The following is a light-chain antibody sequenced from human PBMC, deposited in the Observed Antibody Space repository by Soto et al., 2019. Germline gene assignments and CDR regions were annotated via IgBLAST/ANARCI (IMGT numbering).Light chain of an antibody. CDR1: SSDVGSYNR. Sequence: QSALTRPPSVSGSPGQSVAISCTGTSSDVGSYNRVSWYQQPPGTAPKVMIYEVSNRPSGVPDRFSGSKSGNTASLTISGLQAEDEADYYRSSYTSSNTYVFGTGTKVTVL. CDR2: EVS. CDR3: SSYTSSNTYV. J-gene: IGLJ1*01. V-gene: IGLV2-18*02.